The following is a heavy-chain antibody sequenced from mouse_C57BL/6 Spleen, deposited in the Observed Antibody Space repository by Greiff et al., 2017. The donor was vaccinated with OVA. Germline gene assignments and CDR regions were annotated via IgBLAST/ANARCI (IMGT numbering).Heavy chain of an antibody. CDR2: INPNNGGT. CDR1: GYTFTDYY. Sequence: EVQLQQSGPELVKPGASVKISCKASGYTFTDYYMNWVKQSHGKSLEWIGDINPNNGGTSYNQKFKGKATLTVDKSSSTAYMELRSLTSEDSAVYYCARGLYYDYEGPWFAYWGQGTLVTVSA. CDR3: ARGLYYDYEGPWFAY. J-gene: IGHJ3*01. D-gene: IGHD2-4*01. V-gene: IGHV1-26*01.